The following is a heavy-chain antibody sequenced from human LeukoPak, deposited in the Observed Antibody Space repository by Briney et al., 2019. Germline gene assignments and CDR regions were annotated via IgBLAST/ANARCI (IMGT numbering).Heavy chain of an antibody. Sequence: PSETLSLTCTVSGGSISSSSYHWGWIRQPPGKGLEWIGSIYYSGSTYYNPSLKSRVTISVDTSKNQFSLKLSSVTAADTAVYYCARGGREYSYGSFDYWGQGTLVTVSS. CDR2: IYYSGST. CDR3: ARGGREYSYGSFDY. J-gene: IGHJ4*02. D-gene: IGHD5-18*01. CDR1: GGSISSSSYH. V-gene: IGHV4-39*01.